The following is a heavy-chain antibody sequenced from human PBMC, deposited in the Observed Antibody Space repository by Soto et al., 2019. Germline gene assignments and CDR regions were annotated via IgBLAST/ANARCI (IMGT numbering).Heavy chain of an antibody. CDR1: GYTFTRNG. CDR3: SKGGQRIDY. Sequence: QVQLVQSGAEVKKPGASVKVSCNASGYTFTRNGISWVRQAPGQGIECMGWSSAYNGNTNYAQKLQSRVTMTTDTSTRPGYMELRSLRSDDTAVYYCSKGGQRIDYWGQCTLVTVPS. V-gene: IGHV1-18*01. J-gene: IGHJ4*02. CDR2: SSAYNGNT.